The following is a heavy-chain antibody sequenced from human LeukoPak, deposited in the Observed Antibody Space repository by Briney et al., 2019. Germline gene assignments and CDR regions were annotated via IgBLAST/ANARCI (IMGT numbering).Heavy chain of an antibody. CDR3: ARDQADYGDYLDYYYYYGMDV. D-gene: IGHD4-17*01. J-gene: IGHJ6*02. CDR2: IYYSGST. V-gene: IGHV4-59*01. Sequence: PSETLSLTCTVSGGSISSYYWSWIRQPPGKGLEWIGYIYYSGSTNYNPSLKSRVTISVDTSKNQFSPKLSSVTAADTAVYYCARDQADYGDYLDYYYYYGMDVWGQGTTVTVSS. CDR1: GGSISSYY.